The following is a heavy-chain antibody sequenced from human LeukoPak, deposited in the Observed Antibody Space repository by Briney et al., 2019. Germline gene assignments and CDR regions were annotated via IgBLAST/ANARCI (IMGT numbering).Heavy chain of an antibody. D-gene: IGHD1-26*01. Sequence: GGSLRLSCAASGFTFSNAWMSWVRQAPGKGLEWDGRIKSKTDGGTTDYAAPVKGRFTISRDDSKNTLYLQMNSLKTEDTAVYYCTTDSAWDFDYWGQGTLVTVSS. J-gene: IGHJ4*02. CDR1: GFTFSNAW. CDR2: IKSKTDGGTT. CDR3: TTDSAWDFDY. V-gene: IGHV3-15*01.